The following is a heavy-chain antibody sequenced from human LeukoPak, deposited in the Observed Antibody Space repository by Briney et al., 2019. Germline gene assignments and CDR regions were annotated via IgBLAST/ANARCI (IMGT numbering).Heavy chain of an antibody. CDR2: INHSGST. Sequence: PSETLSLTCAVYGGSFSGYYWSWIRQPPGKGLEWIGEINHSGSTNYNPSLKSRVTISVDTSKNQFSLKLSSVTAADTAVYYCARGLVVPAAIRYYWFDPWGQGTLVTVSS. V-gene: IGHV4-34*01. CDR3: ARGLVVPAAIRYYWFDP. D-gene: IGHD2-2*02. CDR1: GGSFSGYY. J-gene: IGHJ5*02.